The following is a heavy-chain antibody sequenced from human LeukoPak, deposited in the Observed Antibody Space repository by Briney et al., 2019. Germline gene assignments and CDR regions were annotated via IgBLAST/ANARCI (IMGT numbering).Heavy chain of an antibody. CDR3: ARDVYGDYYYYGMDV. CDR1: GYTFTSHA. Sequence: GASVKVSCKASGYTFTSHAVHWVRQAPGQRLELMGWINAGNGNTKYSEKFQGRVTITRDTSASTAYMELSSLRSEDTAVYYCARDVYGDYYYYGMDVWGKGTTVTVSS. CDR2: INAGNGNT. V-gene: IGHV1-3*01. D-gene: IGHD4-17*01. J-gene: IGHJ6*04.